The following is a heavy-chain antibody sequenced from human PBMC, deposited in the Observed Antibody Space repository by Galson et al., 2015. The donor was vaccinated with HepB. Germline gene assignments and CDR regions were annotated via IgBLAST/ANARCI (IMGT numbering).Heavy chain of an antibody. J-gene: IGHJ5*02. Sequence: SLRLSCAASGFIFSSYWMSWVRQAPGKGLEWVANIKQDGSEKYYVDSVKGRFTISRDNAKNSLYLQMNSLRAEDTAVYYCLVGATGDWFDPWGQGTLVTVSS. D-gene: IGHD1-26*01. CDR2: IKQDGSEK. CDR3: LVGATGDWFDP. CDR1: GFIFSSYW. V-gene: IGHV3-7*01.